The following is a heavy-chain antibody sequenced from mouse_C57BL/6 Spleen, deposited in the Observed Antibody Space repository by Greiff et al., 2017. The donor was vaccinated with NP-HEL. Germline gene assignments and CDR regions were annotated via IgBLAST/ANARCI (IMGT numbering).Heavy chain of an antibody. CDR2: INPNNGGT. D-gene: IGHD2-3*01. V-gene: IGHV1-18*01. CDR3: ARGSGYYRYWYFDV. CDR1: GYTFTDYN. Sequence: VQLQQSGPELVKPGASVKIPCKASGYTFTDYNMDWVKQSHGKSLEWIGDINPNNGGTIYNQKFKGKATLTVDKSSSTAYMELRSLTSEDTAVYYCARGSGYYRYWYFDVWGTGTTVTVSS. J-gene: IGHJ1*03.